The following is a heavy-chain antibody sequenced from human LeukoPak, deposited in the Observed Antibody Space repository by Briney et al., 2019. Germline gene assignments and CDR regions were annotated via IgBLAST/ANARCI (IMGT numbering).Heavy chain of an antibody. CDR1: GDSISSGGYS. CDR2: IYYSGST. Sequence: PSQTLSLTCAVSGDSISSGGYSWSWIRQPPGKGLEWIGYIYYSGSTYYNPSLKSRITMSVDTSKNQFSLKLNSVTAADTAVYYCARAGYGDSDFDYWGQGTLVTVSS. D-gene: IGHD4-17*01. V-gene: IGHV4-30-4*07. CDR3: ARAGYGDSDFDY. J-gene: IGHJ4*02.